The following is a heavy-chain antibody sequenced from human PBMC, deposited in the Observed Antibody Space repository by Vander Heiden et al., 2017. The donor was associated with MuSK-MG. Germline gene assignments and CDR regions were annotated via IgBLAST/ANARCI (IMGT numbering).Heavy chain of an antibody. Sequence: QMQLQESGPGLVKPSETLSLTCTVFGDSTSSSSYYWGWIRQPPGKGLEWIGSIHYGGTTFYNPSLKSRVSISVDTSRRQFSLKLSFVTATDTAVYYCARPNFGRSNGAWFDPWGQGTLVTVSS. CDR1: GDSTSSSSYY. V-gene: IGHV4-39*01. CDR3: ARPNFGRSNGAWFDP. D-gene: IGHD3-10*01. CDR2: IHYGGTT. J-gene: IGHJ5*02.